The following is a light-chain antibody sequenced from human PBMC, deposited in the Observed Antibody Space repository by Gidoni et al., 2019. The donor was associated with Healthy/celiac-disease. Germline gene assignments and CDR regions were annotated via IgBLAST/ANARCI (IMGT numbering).Light chain of an antibody. CDR3: QQSYSTPRT. Sequence: DIQMTQSPSSLSASVGDRVTITCRASQSISSYLNWYQQKPGKAPKLLIYTASSLQSGVPSRFSGSGSGTDFTLTINSLQPEDFATYYCQQSYSTPRTFGQGTKVELK. V-gene: IGKV1-39*01. J-gene: IGKJ1*01. CDR1: QSISSY. CDR2: TAS.